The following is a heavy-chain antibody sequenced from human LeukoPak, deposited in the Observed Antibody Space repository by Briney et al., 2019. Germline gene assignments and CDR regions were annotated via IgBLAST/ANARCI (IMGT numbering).Heavy chain of an antibody. V-gene: IGHV4-59*11. CDR1: GGSISSQY. J-gene: IGHJ4*02. Sequence: SETLSLTCTVAGGSISSQYWNWIRQPPGKGLEWIGHIYDSGSTKFNPSLKGRVTMSLDTSKKQFSLKLSYVTAADTAVYYCARGGDLQWLASWGQGTLVTVSS. CDR3: ARGGDLQWLAS. CDR2: IYDSGST. D-gene: IGHD6-19*01.